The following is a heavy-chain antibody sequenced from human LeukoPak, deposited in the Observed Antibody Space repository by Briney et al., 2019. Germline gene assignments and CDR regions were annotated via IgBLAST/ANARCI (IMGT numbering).Heavy chain of an antibody. CDR2: INHSGST. V-gene: IGHV4-34*01. CDR3: ARRYSSRNFDY. Sequence: SETPSLTXAVYGGSFSGYYWSWIRQPPGKGLEWIGEINHSGSTNYNPSLKSRVTISVDTSKNQFSLKLSSVTAADTAVYYCARRYSSRNFDYWGPGTLVTVSS. CDR1: GGSFSGYY. J-gene: IGHJ4*02. D-gene: IGHD6-13*01.